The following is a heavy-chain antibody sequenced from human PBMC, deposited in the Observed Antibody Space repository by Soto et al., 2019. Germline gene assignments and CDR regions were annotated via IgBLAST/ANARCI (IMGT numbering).Heavy chain of an antibody. CDR2: IYYSGST. D-gene: IGHD7-27*01. CDR1: GGAGSSGSYY. CDR3: ARAPRHGRNWLTGY. Sequence: QAQLQESGPGLVKTSETLSLTCTVSGGAGSSGSYYWSWIRQPPGKGLEWIGYIYYSGSTNYNPSLKSRVTISVDTSKNQVSLKLRSVTAADTAVSYCARAPRHGRNWLTGYWGQGTLVTVSS. J-gene: IGHJ4*02. V-gene: IGHV4-61*01.